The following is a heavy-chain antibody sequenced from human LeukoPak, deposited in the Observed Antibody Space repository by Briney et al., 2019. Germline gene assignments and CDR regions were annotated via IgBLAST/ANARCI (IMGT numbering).Heavy chain of an antibody. V-gene: IGHV1-2*02. CDR1: GYTFTGYY. CDR2: INPSSGGT. Sequence: EASVKVSCKASGYTFTGYYIHWVRQAPGQGLEWMGWINPSSGGTNYAQKFQGRVTMTRDTSISTAYMDLSRLRSDDTAVYYYARDRGGYDSSGYYLDFFDYWGQGTLVTVSS. D-gene: IGHD3-22*01. CDR3: ARDRGGYDSSGYYLDFFDY. J-gene: IGHJ4*02.